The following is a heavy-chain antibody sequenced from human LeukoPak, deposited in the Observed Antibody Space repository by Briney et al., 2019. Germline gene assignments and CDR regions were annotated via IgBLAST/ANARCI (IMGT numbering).Heavy chain of an antibody. CDR3: ATDRGWRTSGYYLYYFEY. CDR2: IKHDGSEK. Sequence: GGSLRLSCAASGFIFTNYFMSWVRQAPGKGLEWVASIKHDGSEKYYMDSVRGRFTISRDNTMNSLYLQMSSLRAEDTAVYYCATDRGWRTSGYYLYYFEYWGQGTLVTHSS. CDR1: GFIFTNYF. V-gene: IGHV3-7*01. D-gene: IGHD3-3*01. J-gene: IGHJ4*02.